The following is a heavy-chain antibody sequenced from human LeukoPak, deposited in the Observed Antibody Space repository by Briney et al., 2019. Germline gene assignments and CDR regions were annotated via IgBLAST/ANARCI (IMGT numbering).Heavy chain of an antibody. CDR2: ISSSSSYI. CDR3: ARDGVAGAGTGAY. Sequence: GRTLSLSCAASGFTFSSYSLNWVRQPRGRGREEVSSISSSSSYINYADSVKGRFTITRDTAKNSLYLQMNSLRADDTAVYYCARDGVAGAGTGAYCGQGPLVTVSS. D-gene: IGHD6-13*01. CDR1: GFTFSSYS. V-gene: IGHV3-21*04. J-gene: IGHJ4*02.